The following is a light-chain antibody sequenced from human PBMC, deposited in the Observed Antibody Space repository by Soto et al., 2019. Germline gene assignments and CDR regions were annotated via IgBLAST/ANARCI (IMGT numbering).Light chain of an antibody. J-gene: IGKJ5*01. CDR1: QNVNSL. Sequence: EIVLTQSPDTVSVSPRERAMVSCWASQNVNSLLAWYQQKPGQVPRLLIYRASTRASDTPARFSGSGSGTEFTLTISSLQSEDFATYYCQQYNKWPITFGQGTRLEIK. CDR2: RAS. CDR3: QQYNKWPIT. V-gene: IGKV3-15*01.